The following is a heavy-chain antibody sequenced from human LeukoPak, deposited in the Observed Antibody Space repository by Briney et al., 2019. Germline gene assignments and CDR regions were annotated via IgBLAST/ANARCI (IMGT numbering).Heavy chain of an antibody. D-gene: IGHD6-13*01. Sequence: PSGTLSLTCAVSGGSISSSNWWSWVRQPPGKGLEWIGEIYHSGSTNYNPSLKSRVTISVDKSKNQFSLKLSSVTAADTAVYYCARVPAPTDSSSSVFWGQGTLVTVSS. J-gene: IGHJ4*02. CDR3: ARVPAPTDSSSSVF. CDR1: GGSISSSNW. V-gene: IGHV4-4*02. CDR2: IYHSGST.